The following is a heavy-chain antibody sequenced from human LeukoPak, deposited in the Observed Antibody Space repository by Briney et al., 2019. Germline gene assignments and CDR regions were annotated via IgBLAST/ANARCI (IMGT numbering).Heavy chain of an antibody. J-gene: IGHJ4*02. Sequence: GGSLRLSCAVSGFIFNRHWMNWVRPAPGKGLEWVANINQGGGERNYVDSVKGRFTISRDDAKNSLYLQLNSLRVEDTAIYYCARGPDYGARTDFLDYWGQGALVTVSS. D-gene: IGHD4-17*01. CDR2: INQGGGER. V-gene: IGHV3-7*03. CDR1: GFIFNRHW. CDR3: ARGPDYGARTDFLDY.